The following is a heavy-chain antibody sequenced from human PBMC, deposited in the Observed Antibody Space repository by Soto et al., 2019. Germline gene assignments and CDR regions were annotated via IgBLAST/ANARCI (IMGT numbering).Heavy chain of an antibody. Sequence: SVKVSCKASGGTFSSYAISWVRQAPGQGLEWMGGIIPIFGTANYAQKFQGRVTITADESTSTAYMELSSLRSEDTAVYYCARDRGQLWVSGSFYYYYGMDVWGQGTTVTVSS. CDR1: GGTFSSYA. V-gene: IGHV1-69*13. CDR3: ARDRGQLWVSGSFYYYYGMDV. J-gene: IGHJ6*02. CDR2: IIPIFGTA. D-gene: IGHD5-18*01.